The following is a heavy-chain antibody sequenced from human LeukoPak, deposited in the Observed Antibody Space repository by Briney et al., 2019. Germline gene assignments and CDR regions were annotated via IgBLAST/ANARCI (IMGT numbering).Heavy chain of an antibody. CDR3: ARGKRALTLQCAGAADY. Sequence: GGSLRLSCAASRFTFSNYAIYWVRQAPGKGLEWVAAISWDGNNKYYADSVKGRFTISRDNYKNTLYLQMNSLRVEDAAVYYCARGKRALTLQCAGAADYWGQGTLVTVSS. CDR2: ISWDGNNK. CDR1: RFTFSNYA. J-gene: IGHJ4*02. V-gene: IGHV3-30-3*01. D-gene: IGHD7-27*01.